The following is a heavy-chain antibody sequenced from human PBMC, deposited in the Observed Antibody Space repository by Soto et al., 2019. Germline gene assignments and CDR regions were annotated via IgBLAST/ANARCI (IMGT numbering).Heavy chain of an antibody. Sequence: GASVKVSCKASGGTFSSYAISWVRQAPGQGLEWMGGIIPIFGTANYAQKFQGRVTITADESTSTAYMELSSLRSEDTAVYYCARDDDYSNYKYYYYGMDVWGQGTTVTVSS. CDR2: IIPIFGTA. D-gene: IGHD4-4*01. V-gene: IGHV1-69*13. CDR3: ARDDDYSNYKYYYYGMDV. J-gene: IGHJ6*02. CDR1: GGTFSSYA.